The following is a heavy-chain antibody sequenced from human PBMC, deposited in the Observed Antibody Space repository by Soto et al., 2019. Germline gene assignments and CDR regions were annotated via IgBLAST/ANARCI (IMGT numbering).Heavy chain of an antibody. J-gene: IGHJ6*02. CDR2: IIPIFGTA. D-gene: IGHD3-10*01. V-gene: IGHV1-69*13. CDR1: GGTFSSYA. CDR3: ARVTMVRSYYYYGMDV. Sequence: GASVKVSCKASGGTFSSYAISWVRQAPGQGLEWMGGIIPIFGTANYAQKFQGRVTITADESTSTAYMELSSLRSEDTAVYYCARVTMVRSYYYYGMDVWAQGTTVTVSS.